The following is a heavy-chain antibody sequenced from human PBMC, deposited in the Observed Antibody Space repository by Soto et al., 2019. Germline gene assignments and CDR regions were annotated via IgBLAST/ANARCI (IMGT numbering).Heavy chain of an antibody. V-gene: IGHV4-30-2*01. CDR2: IFHIGST. CDR3: ARESPSSRYDSSGYSQYWYFDL. Sequence: QLQLVESGSGLVKPSETLSLTCAASGGSLSGGAYSWSWIRQPPGKGLVWIGYIFHIGSTYYNPSLGSRVTISVDRSKIHFSLRLSSVTAADTAVYYCARESPSSRYDSSGYSQYWYFDLWGRGTLVTVSS. CDR1: GGSLSGGAYS. J-gene: IGHJ2*01. D-gene: IGHD3-22*01.